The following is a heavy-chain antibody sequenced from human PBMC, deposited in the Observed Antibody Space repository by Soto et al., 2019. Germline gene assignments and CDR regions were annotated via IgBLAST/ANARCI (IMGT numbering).Heavy chain of an antibody. CDR2: INHSGST. V-gene: IGHV4-34*01. CDR3: AREEGYYYVSSGSPDY. CDR1: GGSFSGYY. J-gene: IGHJ4*02. D-gene: IGHD3-22*01. Sequence: SETLSLTCAVYGGSFSGYYWSWIRQPPGRGLEWIGEINHSGSTNYNPYLKSRVTITVDKSTNQFSLKLSSVTAADTAVDYCAREEGYYYVSSGSPDYWGQGTLVTVSS.